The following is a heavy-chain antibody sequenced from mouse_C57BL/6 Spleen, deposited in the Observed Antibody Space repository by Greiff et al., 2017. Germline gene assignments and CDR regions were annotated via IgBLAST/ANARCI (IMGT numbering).Heavy chain of an antibody. V-gene: IGHV1-64*01. J-gene: IGHJ4*01. CDR3: ERNYNYWVDY. Sequence: QVQLQQPGAELVKPGASVKLSCKASGYTFTSYWMHWVKQRPGQGLEWIGMIHPNSGSTNYNEKFKSKATLTVDKSSSTAYMQLSSLTSGDSAVYYCERNYNYWVDYWGQGTSVTVSS. CDR1: GYTFTSYW. CDR2: IHPNSGST. D-gene: IGHD2-12*01.